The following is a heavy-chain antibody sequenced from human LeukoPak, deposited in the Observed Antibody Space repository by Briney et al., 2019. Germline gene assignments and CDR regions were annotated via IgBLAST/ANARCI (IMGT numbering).Heavy chain of an antibody. Sequence: SETLSLTCTVSGGSISSYYWTWIRQPPGKELEWIGYIYKSGSTNYNPSLQSRVSMSVDTSNNQISLKLTSVTAADTAVYYCARRATTGPPYYLDYWGQGTPVTVSS. J-gene: IGHJ4*02. D-gene: IGHD1-26*01. V-gene: IGHV4-59*08. CDR2: IYKSGST. CDR1: GGSISSYY. CDR3: ARRATTGPPYYLDY.